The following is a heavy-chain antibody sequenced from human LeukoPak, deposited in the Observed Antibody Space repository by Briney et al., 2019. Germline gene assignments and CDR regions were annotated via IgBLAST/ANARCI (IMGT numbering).Heavy chain of an antibody. Sequence: SETLSLTCAVSGGSISSSNWWSWVRQPPGKGLEWIGEIYHSGSTNYNPSLKSRVTISVDKSKNQFSLKLSSVTAADTAVYYCASRRGYSYGSVDYWGQGTLVTVSS. J-gene: IGHJ4*02. CDR3: ASRRGYSYGSVDY. CDR1: GGSISSSNW. CDR2: IYHSGST. V-gene: IGHV4-4*02. D-gene: IGHD5-18*01.